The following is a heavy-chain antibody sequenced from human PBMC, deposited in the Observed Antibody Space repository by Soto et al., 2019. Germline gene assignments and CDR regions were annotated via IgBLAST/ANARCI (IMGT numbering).Heavy chain of an antibody. CDR2: IYPGDSDT. Sequence: EVQLVQSGAEVKKPGESLKISCKGSGYSFTSYWIGWVRQMPGKGLEWMGIIYPGDSDTRFSPSFQGQVTISADKSISTAYLQWSSLKASDTAMYYCARLITIFGVVTDLYYFDYWGQGTLVTVSS. CDR3: ARLITIFGVVTDLYYFDY. CDR1: GYSFTSYW. D-gene: IGHD3-3*01. J-gene: IGHJ4*02. V-gene: IGHV5-51*01.